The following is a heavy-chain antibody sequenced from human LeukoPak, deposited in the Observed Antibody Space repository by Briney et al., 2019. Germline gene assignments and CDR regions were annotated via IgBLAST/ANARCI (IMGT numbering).Heavy chain of an antibody. V-gene: IGHV3-48*01. Sequence: GGSLRLSCAASGFTFSSYAMSWVRQAPGKGLEWVSYISSSSSTIYYADSVKGRFTISRDNAKNSLYLQMNSLRAEDTAVYYCAREASPYYDFWSGYYTGPEGLHADYWGQGTLVTVSS. CDR3: AREASPYYDFWSGYYTGPEGLHADY. D-gene: IGHD3-3*01. CDR1: GFTFSSYA. J-gene: IGHJ4*02. CDR2: ISSSSSTI.